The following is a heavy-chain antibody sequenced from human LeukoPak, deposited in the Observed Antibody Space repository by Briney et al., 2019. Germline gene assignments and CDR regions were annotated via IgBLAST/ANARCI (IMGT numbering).Heavy chain of an antibody. D-gene: IGHD3-16*01. CDR1: GFTFSSYS. J-gene: IGHJ4*02. CDR2: ISSSSSYI. CDR3: ARDLDVKTGGFDY. V-gene: IGHV3-21*01. Sequence: GGSLSLSCAASGFTFSSYSMNWVRQAPGKGLEWVSSISSSSSYIYYADSVKGRFTISRDNAKNSLYLQMNSLRAEDTAVYYCARDLDVKTGGFDYWGQGTLVTVSS.